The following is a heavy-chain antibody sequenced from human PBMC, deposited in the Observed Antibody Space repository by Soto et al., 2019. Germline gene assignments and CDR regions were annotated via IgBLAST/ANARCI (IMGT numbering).Heavy chain of an antibody. CDR3: ARDVQHQLPGYYRYALDV. Sequence: PSETLSLTCTVSGASISSGGYYWSWIRQHPGKGLQWIGHIYSSGSPYYNPPLTSRVTISVDTSKSEFTLKVTSVTAADTAIYFCARDVQHQLPGYYRYALDVWGQGTTVTVSS. D-gene: IGHD1-1*01. CDR1: GASISSGGYY. CDR2: IYSSGSP. V-gene: IGHV4-31*03. J-gene: IGHJ6*02.